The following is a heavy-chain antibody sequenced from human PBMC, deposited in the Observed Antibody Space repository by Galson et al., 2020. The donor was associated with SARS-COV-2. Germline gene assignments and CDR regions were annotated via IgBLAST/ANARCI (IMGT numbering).Heavy chain of an antibody. CDR3: AREENFFLLVTARRMCYFDY. V-gene: IGHV4-34*01. D-gene: IGHD2-21*02. J-gene: IGHJ4*02. CDR1: GGSFSGYY. CDR2: INPSGST. Sequence: SETLSLTCAVYGGSFSGYYWSWIRQPPGKGLEWIGEINPSGSTNYNPSLKSRVTISVDTSKNHFSLKLSSVTAADTAVYYCAREENFFLLVTARRMCYFDYWGRGTLATVSS.